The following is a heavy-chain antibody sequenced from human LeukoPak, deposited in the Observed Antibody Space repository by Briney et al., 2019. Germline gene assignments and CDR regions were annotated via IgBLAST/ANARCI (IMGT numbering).Heavy chain of an antibody. CDR2: IIPIFGTA. J-gene: IGHJ4*02. CDR1: GGTFSSYA. V-gene: IGHV1-69*13. D-gene: IGHD6-19*01. Sequence: ASVKVSCKASGGTFSSYAISWVRKAPGQGLEWMGGIIPIFGTANYAQKFQGRVTITADEPTSTAYMELSSLRSEDTAVYYCARSGYSSGWYVLGYWGQGTLVTVSS. CDR3: ARSGYSSGWYVLGY.